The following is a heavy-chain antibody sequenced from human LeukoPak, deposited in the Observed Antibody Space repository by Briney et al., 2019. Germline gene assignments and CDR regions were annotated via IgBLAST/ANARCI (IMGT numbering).Heavy chain of an antibody. D-gene: IGHD3-10*01. V-gene: IGHV3-30-3*01. CDR3: HTSGSYFY. CDR1: GFTFSSYA. J-gene: IGHJ4*02. Sequence: PGGSLRLSCAASGFTFSSYAMHWVRQAPGKGLEWVAVISYDGSNKYYADSVKGRFTISRDNSKNTLYLQMNSLRAEDTAVYYCHTSGSYFYWGQGTLVTVSS. CDR2: ISYDGSNK.